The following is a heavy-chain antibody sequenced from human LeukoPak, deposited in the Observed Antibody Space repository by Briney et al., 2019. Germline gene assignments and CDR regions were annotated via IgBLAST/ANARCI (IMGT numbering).Heavy chain of an antibody. Sequence: PSETLSLTCAVYGGSFSGYYWSWIRQPPGKGLEWIGEINHSGSTNYNPSLKSRVTISVDTSKNQFSLKLSSVTAADTAVYYCARSATWAARPHIDYWGQGTLVTVSS. CDR1: GGSFSGYY. CDR3: ARSATWAARPHIDY. J-gene: IGHJ4*02. V-gene: IGHV4-34*01. CDR2: INHSGST. D-gene: IGHD6-6*01.